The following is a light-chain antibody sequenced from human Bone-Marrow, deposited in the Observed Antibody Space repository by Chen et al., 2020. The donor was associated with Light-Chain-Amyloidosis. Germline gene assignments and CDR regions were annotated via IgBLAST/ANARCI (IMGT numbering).Light chain of an antibody. CDR3: QQFKDYPIT. CDR1: QGIGSA. Sequence: AIQLTQSPSSRSACVGDRVTITCRASQGIGSALAWYQHKPGRTPELLIYAASTLHSGVPSRFSRSGSGTDFTLTISSLQPEDFAGYFCQQFKDYPITFGQGTRLENK. CDR2: AAS. V-gene: IGKV1D-13*01. J-gene: IGKJ5*01.